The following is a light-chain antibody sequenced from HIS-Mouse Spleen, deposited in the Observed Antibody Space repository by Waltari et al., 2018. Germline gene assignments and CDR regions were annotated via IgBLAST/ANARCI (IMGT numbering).Light chain of an antibody. Sequence: SYELTQPPSVSVSPGQTARITCSGDALPKKYAYWYQQKSGQAPVPVISEDSKRPSGIPGRFSGSSSGTMATLTISGAQVEDEADYYCYSTDSSGNHRVFGGGTKLTVL. CDR1: ALPKKY. J-gene: IGLJ2*01. CDR3: YSTDSSGNHRV. CDR2: EDS. V-gene: IGLV3-10*01.